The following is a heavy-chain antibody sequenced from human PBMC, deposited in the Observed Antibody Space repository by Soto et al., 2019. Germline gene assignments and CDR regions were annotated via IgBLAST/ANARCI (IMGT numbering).Heavy chain of an antibody. D-gene: IGHD4-17*01. CDR1: GFTFSSYA. Sequence: VQLVESRGGLVQPGGSLRLSCAASGFTFSSYAMSWVRQAPGKGLEWVSAISGSGGSTYYADSVKGRFTISRDNSKNKLYLQMKSLRAEDTAVYSCAKLDYEPYYYSGMDVWGQGTTVTVSS. CDR2: ISGSGGST. V-gene: IGHV3-23*04. J-gene: IGHJ6*02. CDR3: AKLDYEPYYYSGMDV.